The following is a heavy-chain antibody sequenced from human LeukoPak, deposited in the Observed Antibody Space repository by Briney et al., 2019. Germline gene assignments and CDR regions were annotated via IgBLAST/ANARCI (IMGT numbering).Heavy chain of an antibody. CDR3: ARVRRYCSGGSCYFPY. D-gene: IGHD2-15*01. CDR2: ISSSGSTI. J-gene: IGHJ4*02. V-gene: IGHV3-48*03. CDR1: GFTFSSYE. Sequence: GGSLRLSCAASGFTFSSYEMNWVRQAPGKGLEWVPYISSSGSTIYYADSVKGRFTISRDNAKNSLYLQMNSLRAEDTAVYYCARVRRYCSGGSCYFPYWGPGTLVTVSS.